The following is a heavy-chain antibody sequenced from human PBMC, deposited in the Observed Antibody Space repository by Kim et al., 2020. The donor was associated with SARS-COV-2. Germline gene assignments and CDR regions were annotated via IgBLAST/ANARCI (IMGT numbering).Heavy chain of an antibody. CDR2: ISTRGESI. V-gene: IGHV3-11*01. CDR1: GLSFSDSY. D-gene: IGHD5-12*01. Sequence: GGSLRLSCAASGLSFSDSYMNWVRQAPGKGLEWLSFISTRGESIFYADSVEGRFTISRDNAKNSLYLQMNYLRDEDTAVYYCASSGNGYNAFGICGQG. CDR3: ASSGNGYNAFGI. J-gene: IGHJ4*02.